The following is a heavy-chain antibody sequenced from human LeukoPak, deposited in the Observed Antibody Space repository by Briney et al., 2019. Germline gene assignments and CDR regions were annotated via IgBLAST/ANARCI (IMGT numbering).Heavy chain of an antibody. CDR3: TRGGIAVAPDY. D-gene: IGHD6-19*01. V-gene: IGHV3-20*04. CDR1: GFTFDDYG. CDR2: INWNGGST. Sequence: RTGGSLRLSCAASGFTFDDYGMSWVRQAPGKGLEWVSGINWNGGSTYYADSVKGRFTISRDNSKNTLYLQMNSLRAEDTAVYYCTRGGIAVAPDYWGQGTLVTVSS. J-gene: IGHJ4*02.